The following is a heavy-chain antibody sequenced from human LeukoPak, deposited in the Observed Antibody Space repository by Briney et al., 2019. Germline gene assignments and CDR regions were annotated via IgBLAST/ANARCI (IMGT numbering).Heavy chain of an antibody. Sequence: ASVTVSFKASVYTLTYYYMHWVRQAPGQGRAWVGWINPSSGGTNYAQKFQGRATMTRDTSISTAYMELSRLRSDDTAVYYCARNLAGYGPAGFDLWGEGTLVTVSS. CDR3: ARNLAGYGPAGFDL. CDR2: INPSSGGT. CDR1: VYTLTYYY. D-gene: IGHD5-12*01. V-gene: IGHV1-2*02. J-gene: IGHJ5*02.